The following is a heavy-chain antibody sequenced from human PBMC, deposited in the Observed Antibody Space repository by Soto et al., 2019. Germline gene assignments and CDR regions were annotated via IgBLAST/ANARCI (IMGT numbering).Heavy chain of an antibody. J-gene: IGHJ4*02. V-gene: IGHV3-74*01. CDR2: IKSDGSKK. CDR3: ARDWGITIFGVVTFDY. D-gene: IGHD3-3*01. Sequence: GGSLRLSCAASGFPFSSAWMHLVRTAPGKGLVWVASIKSDGSKKTYADSVRGRFTISRDNAKNSLYLQMTSLRAEDTAVYYCARDWGITIFGVVTFDYWGQGTLVTVSS. CDR1: GFPFSSAW.